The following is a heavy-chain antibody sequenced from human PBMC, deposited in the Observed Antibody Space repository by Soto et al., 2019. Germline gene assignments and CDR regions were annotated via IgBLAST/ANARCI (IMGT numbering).Heavy chain of an antibody. CDR2: IYYSGST. CDR1: GASISSYY. CDR3: ARDLVIAARGKGYYYGMDV. D-gene: IGHD6-6*01. Sequence: ETLSLTCAVSGASISSYYWSWIRQPPGKGLEWIGYIYYSGSTNYNPSLKSRVTISVDTSKNQFSLKLSSVTAADTAVYYCARDLVIAARGKGYYYGMDVWSQGTTVTVSS. V-gene: IGHV4-59*01. J-gene: IGHJ6*02.